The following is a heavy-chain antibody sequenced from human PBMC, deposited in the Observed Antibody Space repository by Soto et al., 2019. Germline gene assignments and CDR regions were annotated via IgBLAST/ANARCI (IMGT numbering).Heavy chain of an antibody. D-gene: IGHD2-8*01. CDR1: GGTFSSYA. J-gene: IGHJ5*02. CDR2: IIPIFGTA. Sequence: SVKVSCKASGGTFSSYAISWVRQAPGQGLEWMGGIIPIFGTANYAQKFQGRVTITADESTSTAYMELSSLRSEDTAVYYCARTYCTNGVCYWYNWFDPWGQGTLVTV. CDR3: ARTYCTNGVCYWYNWFDP. V-gene: IGHV1-69*13.